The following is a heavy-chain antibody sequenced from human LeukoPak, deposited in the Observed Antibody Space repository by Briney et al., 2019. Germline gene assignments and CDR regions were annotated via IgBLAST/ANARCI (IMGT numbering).Heavy chain of an antibody. CDR3: AKGAASTLGFDP. Sequence: PGGSLRLSCAASGFTFSSYAMTWVRQAPGKGLEWVSSLSGNGLVTYHADSVEGRFTISRDNSRNTLYLQMNSLRAEDTAIYYCAKGAASTLGFDPWGQGTLVTVSS. D-gene: IGHD6-13*01. V-gene: IGHV3-23*01. CDR2: LSGNGLVT. J-gene: IGHJ5*02. CDR1: GFTFSSYA.